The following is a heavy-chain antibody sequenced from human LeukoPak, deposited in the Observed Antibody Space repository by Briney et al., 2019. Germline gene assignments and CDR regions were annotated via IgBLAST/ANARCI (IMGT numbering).Heavy chain of an antibody. V-gene: IGHV3-7*01. CDR2: IKQDGSEK. D-gene: IGHD3-22*01. CDR1: GFTFSSYW. CDR3: AKDREGYYYDTSGSTDPGFWFDP. J-gene: IGHJ5*02. Sequence: GGSLRLSCAASGFTFSSYWMSWVRQAPGKGLEWVANIKQDGSEKYYVDSVKGRFTISRDNAKNSLSLQMNSLRAEDTAVYYCAKDREGYYYDTSGSTDPGFWFDPWGQGTLVTVSS.